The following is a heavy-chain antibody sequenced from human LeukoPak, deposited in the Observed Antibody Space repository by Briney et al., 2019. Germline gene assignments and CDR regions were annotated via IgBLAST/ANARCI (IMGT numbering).Heavy chain of an antibody. V-gene: IGHV1-69*13. Sequence: SVKVSCKASGGTFSSYAISWVRQAPGQGLEWMGGIIPIFGTANYAQKFQGRVTITADESTSTAYMELSSLRSEDTAVYYCAKVVPALTLNYYMDVWAKGPRSPSP. CDR1: GGTFSSYA. CDR3: AKVVPALTLNYYMDV. CDR2: IIPIFGTA. J-gene: IGHJ6*03. D-gene: IGHD2-2*01.